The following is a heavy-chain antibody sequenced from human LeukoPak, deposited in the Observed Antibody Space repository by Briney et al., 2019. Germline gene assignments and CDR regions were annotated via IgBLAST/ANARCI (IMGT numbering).Heavy chain of an antibody. CDR1: GGSISSYY. CDR3: ARHPRAGTPWAFDI. D-gene: IGHD6-19*01. V-gene: IGHV4-4*09. CDR2: IYTSGST. Sequence: SETLSLTCTVSGGSISSYYWSWIRQPPGKGLEGIGYIYTSGSTNYNPSLKSRVTISVDTSKNQFSLKLSSVTAADTAVYYCARHPRAGTPWAFDIWGQGTMVTVSS. J-gene: IGHJ3*02.